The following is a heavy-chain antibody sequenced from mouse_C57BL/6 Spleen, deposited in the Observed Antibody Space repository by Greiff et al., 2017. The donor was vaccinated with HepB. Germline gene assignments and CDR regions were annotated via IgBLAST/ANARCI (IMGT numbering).Heavy chain of an antibody. D-gene: IGHD2-5*01. Sequence: VQLQQSGPELVKPGASVKISCKASGYAFSSSWMNWVKQRPGKGLEWIGRIYPGDGDTNYNGKFKGKATLTADKSSSTAYMQLSSLTSEDSAVYFCAREGYYSNYAFDYWGQGTTLTVSS. J-gene: IGHJ2*01. V-gene: IGHV1-82*01. CDR1: GYAFSSSW. CDR3: AREGYYSNYAFDY. CDR2: IYPGDGDT.